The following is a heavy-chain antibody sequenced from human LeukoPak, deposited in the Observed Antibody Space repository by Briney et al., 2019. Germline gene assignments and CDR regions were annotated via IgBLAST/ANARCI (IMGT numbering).Heavy chain of an antibody. D-gene: IGHD6-13*01. CDR3: ASGNYSRSWRTNAFDI. Sequence: SETLSLTCTVSGRSIRSYYWSWIPQPAGKGLEWIGRIDTSVRTTENPSLKSRVSMSVDTSKNQFSLKLSSVTAADTAVYYCASGNYSRSWRTNAFDIWGQGTMVTVSS. CDR2: IDTSVRT. J-gene: IGHJ3*02. CDR1: GRSIRSYY. V-gene: IGHV4-4*07.